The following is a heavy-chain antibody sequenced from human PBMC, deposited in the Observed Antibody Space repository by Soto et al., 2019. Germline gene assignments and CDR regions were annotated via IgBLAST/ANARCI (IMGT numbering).Heavy chain of an antibody. V-gene: IGHV4-61*01. D-gene: IGHD3-9*01. CDR3: ARDAVDWNAFDI. CDR2: TYYTGST. CDR1: GGSLSSGNYY. J-gene: IGHJ3*02. Sequence: SGTLSLACTVSGGSLSSGNYYWSWIRKHPGKELEYIGYTYYTGSTNYNPSLKSRVTVSVDTSRNQFSLKVNSVTAADTAVYYCARDAVDWNAFDIWGQGTMVNV.